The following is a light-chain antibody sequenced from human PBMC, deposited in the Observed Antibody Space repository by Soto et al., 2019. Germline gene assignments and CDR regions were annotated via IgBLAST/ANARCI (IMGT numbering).Light chain of an antibody. CDR3: QQRSNWPPL. CDR2: DAS. Sequence: EIVLTQSPGTLSLSPGERATLSCRASQSVSYYLAWYQQKPGQAPRLLIYDASNRATGIPARFSGRGSGTDFTLTISSLEPEDFAVYYCQQRSNWPPLFGQGTRLEIK. J-gene: IGKJ5*01. V-gene: IGKV3-11*01. CDR1: QSVSYY.